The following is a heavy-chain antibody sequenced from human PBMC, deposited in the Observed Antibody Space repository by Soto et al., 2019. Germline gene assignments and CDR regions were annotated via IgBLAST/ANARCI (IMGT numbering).Heavy chain of an antibody. Sequence: PGGPPRLSCAASGSSVRCKYINWVRQAPGKGLEWLSTIYTGGTPYYAASVRGRFTISRDNSRNTVFLQMNSLAAEDTAIYYCVRDVGPWGQGTLVTVYS. CDR1: GSSVRCKY. V-gene: IGHV3-53*01. J-gene: IGHJ5*02. CDR2: IYTGGTP. CDR3: VRDVGP.